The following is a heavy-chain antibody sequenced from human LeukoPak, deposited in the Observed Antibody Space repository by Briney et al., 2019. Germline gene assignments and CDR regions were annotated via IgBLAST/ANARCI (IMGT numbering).Heavy chain of an antibody. V-gene: IGHV1-2*02. Sequence: GASVKVSCKASGYTFTGYYMHWVRQAPGQGLEWMGWINPNSGGTNYAQKFQGRVTMTRDTSISTAYMELSRLRSDDTAVYYCARVLYDYVWGSYRTGYYFDYWGQGTLVTVSS. D-gene: IGHD3-16*02. J-gene: IGHJ4*02. CDR1: GYTFTGYY. CDR2: INPNSGGT. CDR3: ARVLYDYVWGSYRTGYYFDY.